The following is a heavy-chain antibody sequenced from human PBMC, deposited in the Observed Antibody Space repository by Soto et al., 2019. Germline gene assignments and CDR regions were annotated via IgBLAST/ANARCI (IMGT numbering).Heavy chain of an antibody. J-gene: IGHJ4*02. V-gene: IGHV3-23*01. D-gene: IGHD3-22*01. CDR3: AKGEYNDSSGYYLNYFDY. CDR1: GFTFISYA. Sequence: PWGSLRLSCAASGFTFISYAIILFRHAPLKWLEWVSAISGSGVSTYYADSVKGRFTISRDNSKNTLYLQMNSLRAEDTAVYYCAKGEYNDSSGYYLNYFDYWGQGTLVTVSS. CDR2: ISGSGVST.